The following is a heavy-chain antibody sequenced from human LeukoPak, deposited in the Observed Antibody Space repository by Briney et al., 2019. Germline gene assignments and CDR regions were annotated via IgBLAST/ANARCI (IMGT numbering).Heavy chain of an antibody. Sequence: PSETLSLTCAVYGGSFSGYYWSWIRQPPGKGLEWIGEINHSGSTNYNPSLKSRVTISVDTSKNQFSLKLSSVTAADTVVYYCARGRFRYDRREYYFDYWGQGTLVTVSS. J-gene: IGHJ4*02. V-gene: IGHV4-34*01. CDR3: ARGRFRYDRREYYFDY. D-gene: IGHD3-22*01. CDR2: INHSGST. CDR1: GGSFSGYY.